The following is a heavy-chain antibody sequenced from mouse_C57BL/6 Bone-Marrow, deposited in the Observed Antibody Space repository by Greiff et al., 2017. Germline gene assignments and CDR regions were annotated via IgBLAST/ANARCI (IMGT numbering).Heavy chain of an antibody. CDR1: GFTFSDFY. Sequence: EVKLMESGGGLVQSGRSLRISCATSGFTFSDFYMEWVRQAPGKGLEWIAASSNKANDYTTEYSASVKGRFIVSRDTSQSILYLQMNALRAEDTAIYYCASDACYDYCAMDYWGQGTSVTVSS. J-gene: IGHJ4*01. V-gene: IGHV7-1*01. CDR3: ASDACYDYCAMDY. CDR2: SSNKANDYTT.